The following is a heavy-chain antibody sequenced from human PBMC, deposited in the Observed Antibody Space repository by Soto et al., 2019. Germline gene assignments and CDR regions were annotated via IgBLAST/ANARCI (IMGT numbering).Heavy chain of an antibody. CDR2: IYYSGST. CDR3: AREVLPRHCSSTSCYDNWFDP. Sequence: SETLSLTCTVSGGSISSGGYYWSWIRQHPGKGLEWIGYIYYSGSTYYNPSLKSRVTISVDTSKNQFSLKLSSVTAADTAVYYCAREVLPRHCSSTSCYDNWFDPWGQGTLVTVSS. D-gene: IGHD2-2*01. J-gene: IGHJ5*02. CDR1: GGSISSGGYY. V-gene: IGHV4-31*03.